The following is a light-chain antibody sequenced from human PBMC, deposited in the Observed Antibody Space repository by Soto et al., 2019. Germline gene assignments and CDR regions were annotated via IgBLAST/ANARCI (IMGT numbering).Light chain of an antibody. CDR2: RVI. V-gene: IGLV2-14*03. CDR1: SSDIGRYDY. J-gene: IGLJ2*01. Sequence: QSALTQPASVSGSPGQSITISCTGTSSDIGRYDYVSWYQQLPGKAPKLIIYRVINRPSGVSDRFSGSKSGNSASLSISGLQPEDEAGYFCGSYTSTGTLIVFGGGTKLTVL. CDR3: GSYTSTGTLIV.